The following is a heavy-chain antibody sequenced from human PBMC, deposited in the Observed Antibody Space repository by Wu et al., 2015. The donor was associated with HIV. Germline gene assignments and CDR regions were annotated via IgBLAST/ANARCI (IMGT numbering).Heavy chain of an antibody. CDR3: MRRQQLVDQ. Sequence: QVQLVQSGAEVKKPGSSVKVSCKASGGTFSSYAISWVRQAPGQGLEWVGRVIPMFGASDYARKFQGRITIKADDSTSTVSMELRSLTSQDTALYFCMRRQQLVDQWGQGTLITVSS. CDR1: GGTFSSYA. CDR2: VIPMFGAS. D-gene: IGHD6-13*01. J-gene: IGHJ4*02. V-gene: IGHV1-69*15.